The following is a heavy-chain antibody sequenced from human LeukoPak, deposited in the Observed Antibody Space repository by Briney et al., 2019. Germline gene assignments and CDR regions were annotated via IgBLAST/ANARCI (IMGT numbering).Heavy chain of an antibody. Sequence: PSETLSLTCTVSGGSLSSGAHYWSWIRQHPGKGLEWIGYIYYSGSTYYNPSLKSRATISVDTPKNQFSLKLSSVTAADTAVYFCARGEGTNYDILTGYYIPSAFFDYWGQGTLVTVSS. CDR2: IYYSGST. V-gene: IGHV4-31*03. J-gene: IGHJ4*02. CDR3: ARGEGTNYDILTGYYIPSAFFDY. CDR1: GGSLSSGAHY. D-gene: IGHD3-9*01.